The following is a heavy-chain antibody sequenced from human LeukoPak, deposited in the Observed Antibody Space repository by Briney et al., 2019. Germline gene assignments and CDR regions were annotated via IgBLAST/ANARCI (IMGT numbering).Heavy chain of an antibody. Sequence: SLRLSCAASGFTFDDYAMHWVRQAPGKGLEWVSGISWNSGSIDYADSVNGRFTISRDNAKNSLYLQMNSLRAEDTALYYCAKDIDEVGATHFDYWGQGTLVTVSS. CDR1: GFTFDDYA. D-gene: IGHD1-26*01. J-gene: IGHJ4*02. V-gene: IGHV3-9*01. CDR2: ISWNSGSI. CDR3: AKDIDEVGATHFDY.